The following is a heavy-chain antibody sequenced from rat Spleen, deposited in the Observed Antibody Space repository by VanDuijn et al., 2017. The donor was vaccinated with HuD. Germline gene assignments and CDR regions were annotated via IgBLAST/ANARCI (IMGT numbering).Heavy chain of an antibody. Sequence: EVQLQESGPGLVKPSQSLSLTCSVTGYSITSSYRWNWIRKFPGNKLEWMGYINSAGSTNYNPSLKSRISITRDTSKNQFFLQVNSVTTEDTATYYCARELPGYRYYFDYWGQGVMVTVSS. V-gene: IGHV3-3*01. J-gene: IGHJ2*01. D-gene: IGHD1-4*01. CDR1: GYSITSSYR. CDR2: INSAGST. CDR3: ARELPGYRYYFDY.